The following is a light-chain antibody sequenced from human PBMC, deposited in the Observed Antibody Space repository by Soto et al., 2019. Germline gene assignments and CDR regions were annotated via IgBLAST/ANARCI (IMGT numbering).Light chain of an antibody. V-gene: IGKV3-15*01. CDR2: GAS. J-gene: IGKJ1*01. CDR3: QQYNNGPWT. Sequence: EIVMTQSPATLSVSPGERATLSCRASQSVSSNLAWYQQKPGQAPRLLIYGASTRATGIPARFSGSGSGTEFTLTISSLQSVDFAVYYCQQYNNGPWTFGQGTKV. CDR1: QSVSSN.